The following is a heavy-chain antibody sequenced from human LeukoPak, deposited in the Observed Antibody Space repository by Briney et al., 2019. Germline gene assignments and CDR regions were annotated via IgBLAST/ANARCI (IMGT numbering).Heavy chain of an antibody. CDR3: ARSARHCNNGVCFTDYYIDL. V-gene: IGHV1-2*06. J-gene: IGHJ6*03. CDR2: INPNSGDP. D-gene: IGHD2-8*01. CDR1: GYTFTDSY. Sequence: ASVKVSCKTSGYTFTDSYIHWVRQATGQGLEWMGRINPNSGDPNYPQKFQGRVTMTRDTSISTAYMEMSSLTSDDTAVYYCARSARHCNNGVCFTDYYIDLWGKGTTVTVSS.